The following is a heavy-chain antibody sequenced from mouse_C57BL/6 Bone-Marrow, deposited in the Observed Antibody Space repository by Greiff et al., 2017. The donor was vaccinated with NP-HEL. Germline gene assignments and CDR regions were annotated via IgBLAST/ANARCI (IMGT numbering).Heavy chain of an antibody. V-gene: IGHV5-6*01. CDR1: GFTFSSYG. CDR2: ISSGGSYT. J-gene: IGHJ2*01. CDR3: ARQGHYFDY. Sequence: EVMLVESGGDLVKPGGSLKLSCAASGFTFSSYGMSWVRPTPDKRLEWVATISSGGSYTYYPDSVKGRFTISRDNAKKTLYLQMSSLKSEDTAMYYCARQGHYFDYWGQGTTLTVSS.